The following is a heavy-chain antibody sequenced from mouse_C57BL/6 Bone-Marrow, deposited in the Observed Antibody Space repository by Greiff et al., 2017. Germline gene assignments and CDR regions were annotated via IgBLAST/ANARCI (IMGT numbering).Heavy chain of an antibody. CDR2: IDPENGDT. J-gene: IGHJ4*01. CDR3: TSSYSNYDAMDY. Sequence: VQLQQSGAELVRPGASVKLSCTASGFNIKDDYMHWVKQRPEQGLEWIGWIDPENGDTEYASKFQGKATITADTSSNTAYLQLSSLTSEDTAVYYCTSSYSNYDAMDYWGQGTSVTVSS. CDR1: GFNIKDDY. D-gene: IGHD2-5*01. V-gene: IGHV14-4*01.